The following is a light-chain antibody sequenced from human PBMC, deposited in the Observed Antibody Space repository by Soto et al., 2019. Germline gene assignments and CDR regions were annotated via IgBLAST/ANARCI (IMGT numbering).Light chain of an antibody. J-gene: IGKJ1*01. CDR2: DAS. CDR1: QSINSY. V-gene: IGKV1-39*01. CDR3: QQGYSTSWT. Sequence: DIQMTQSPSSLSASLGDRVTITCRAIQSINSYLNWYQQKPGRAHNLLISDASSLQSGVPSRFSGSGSGTDFTLTISSLRPEDFATYYCQQGYSTSWTFGQGTKVEIK.